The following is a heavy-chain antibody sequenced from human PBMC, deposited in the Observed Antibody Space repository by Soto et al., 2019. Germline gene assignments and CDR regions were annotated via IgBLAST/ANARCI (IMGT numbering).Heavy chain of an antibody. Sequence: EVPLVESGGGLIQPGGSLRLSCVVSGFTVSSTNYMSWVRQAPGKGLERVSVLYPGYTTFYADSVKGRFTISTDNSKNTLYLQMNSLRAEDTAVYYCHGYGYWGQGTLVTVSS. D-gene: IGHD5-12*01. V-gene: IGHV3-53*01. J-gene: IGHJ4*02. CDR2: LYPGYTT. CDR3: HGYGY. CDR1: GFTVSSTNY.